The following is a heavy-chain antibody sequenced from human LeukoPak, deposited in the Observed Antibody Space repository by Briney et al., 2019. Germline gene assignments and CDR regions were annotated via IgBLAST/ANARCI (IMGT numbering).Heavy chain of an antibody. CDR1: RGTFSSYA. Sequence: ASVKVSCKASRGTFSSYAISWVRQAPGQGLEWMGGIIPIFGTANYAQKFQGRVTITADESTSTAYMELSSLRSEDTAVYYCARGVAGDAFDIWGQGTMVTVSS. CDR3: ARGVAGDAFDI. D-gene: IGHD6-19*01. V-gene: IGHV1-69*13. CDR2: IIPIFGTA. J-gene: IGHJ3*02.